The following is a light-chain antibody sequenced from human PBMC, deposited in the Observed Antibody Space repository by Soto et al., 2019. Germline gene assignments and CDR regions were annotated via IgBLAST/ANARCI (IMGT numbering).Light chain of an antibody. CDR1: QSVSSN. V-gene: IGKV3D-15*01. Sequence: EIVMTQSPATLSVSPGERATLSCRASQSVSSNLAWYQQKPGQAPRLLIYGASTRATGIPARFSGSGSGTEFTLTISSLQSEDSAVYYCQQYNNRPPRTFGQGTKVEIK. CDR3: QQYNNRPPRT. CDR2: GAS. J-gene: IGKJ1*01.